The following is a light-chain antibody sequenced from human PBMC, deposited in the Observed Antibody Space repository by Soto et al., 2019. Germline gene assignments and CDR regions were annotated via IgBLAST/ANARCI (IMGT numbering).Light chain of an antibody. Sequence: QSALTQPPSASGSPGQSVTISCTGTSSDVGGYNYVSWYQQHPGKAPKLMIYEVSKRPSGVPDRFSGSRSGNTASLTVSGLQAEYEADYYCSSYAGYNNYVFGAGTKLTVL. J-gene: IGLJ1*01. CDR3: SSYAGYNNYV. CDR1: SSDVGGYNY. V-gene: IGLV2-8*01. CDR2: EVS.